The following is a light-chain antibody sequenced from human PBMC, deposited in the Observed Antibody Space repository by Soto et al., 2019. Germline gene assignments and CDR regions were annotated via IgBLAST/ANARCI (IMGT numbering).Light chain of an antibody. CDR2: GAS. CDR1: QSISSNY. V-gene: IGKV3-20*01. J-gene: IGKJ1*01. Sequence: NVLTQSPGTLSLSPGEGATLSCRASQSISSNYLAWYHQKPGQAPRLLIYGASSRATDIPDRFRGSGSGRDFVLNISRLEPEDSGVYYYQQYSSSPRTFGQGTKVEIK. CDR3: QQYSSSPRT.